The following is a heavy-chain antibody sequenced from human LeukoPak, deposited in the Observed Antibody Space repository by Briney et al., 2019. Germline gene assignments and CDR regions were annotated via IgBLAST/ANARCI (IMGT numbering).Heavy chain of an antibody. CDR3: ARVYYDSSGYYDY. J-gene: IGHJ4*02. CDR2: ISSSSSYI. V-gene: IGHV3-21*01. Sequence: GGSLTLSCTASVFTYNSYRMHWLRQAPGKGLEWVSSISSSSSYIYYADSVKGRFTIYRDNAKNSLYLQMNSLSTEDTAVYYCARVYYDSSGYYDYWGQGTLVTVSS. D-gene: IGHD3-22*01. CDR1: VFTYNSYR.